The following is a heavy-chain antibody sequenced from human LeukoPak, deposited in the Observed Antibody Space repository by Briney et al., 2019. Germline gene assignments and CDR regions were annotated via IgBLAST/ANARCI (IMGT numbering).Heavy chain of an antibody. J-gene: IGHJ6*03. D-gene: IGHD5-18*01. CDR3: AREDSYGYGPGYYYYYMDV. Sequence: KPSETLSLTCTVSGGSISSHYWSWIRQPPGKGLEWIGYIYYSGSTNYNPSLKSRVTISVDTSKNQFSLKLSSVTAADTAVYYCAREDSYGYGPGYYYYYMDVWGKGTTVTVSS. CDR2: IYYSGST. CDR1: GGSISSHY. V-gene: IGHV4-59*11.